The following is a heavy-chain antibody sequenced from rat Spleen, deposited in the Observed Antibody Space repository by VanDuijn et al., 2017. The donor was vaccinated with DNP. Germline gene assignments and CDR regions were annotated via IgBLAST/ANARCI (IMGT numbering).Heavy chain of an antibody. J-gene: IGHJ2*01. V-gene: IGHV5-58*01. CDR3: ARGYDGYDY. Sequence: EVQLVETGGGLVQPGRSLKLSCVASGFTFSSYWMYWIRQAPGKGLEWISSINTDGGSAYYADSVKGRFSISRDNAKNTQYLQMDSLRSEDTATYYCARGYDGYDYWGQGVMVTVSS. CDR1: GFTFSSYW. D-gene: IGHD1-12*03. CDR2: INTDGGSA.